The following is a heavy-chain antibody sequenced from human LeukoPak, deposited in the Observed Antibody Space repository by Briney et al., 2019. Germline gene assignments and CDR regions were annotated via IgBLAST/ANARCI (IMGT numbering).Heavy chain of an antibody. CDR2: IYSGGST. CDR1: GFTVSSNY. V-gene: IGHV3-66*01. CDR3: AREKQKYSSGWYCLDY. Sequence: GGSLRLSCAASGFTVSSNYMSWVRLAPGKGLEWVSVIYSGGSTYYADSVKGRFTISRDNSKNTLYLQMNSLRAEDTAVYYCAREKQKYSSGWYCLDYWGQGTLVTVSS. J-gene: IGHJ4*02. D-gene: IGHD6-19*01.